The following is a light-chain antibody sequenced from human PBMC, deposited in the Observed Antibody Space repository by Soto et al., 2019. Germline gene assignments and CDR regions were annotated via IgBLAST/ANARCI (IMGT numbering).Light chain of an antibody. J-gene: IGKJ1*01. Sequence: DVMMTQSSLSLPVTPGEPASISCRSSQSLLHSNGYNYLDWYLQKPGQSPKLLIYLGSNRASGVPDRFSGSGSGTDFTLNISRVEAEDVGVYYCNQDLKSWTFGQGTKVDIK. CDR1: QSLLHSNGYNY. V-gene: IGKV2-28*01. CDR2: LGS. CDR3: NQDLKSWT.